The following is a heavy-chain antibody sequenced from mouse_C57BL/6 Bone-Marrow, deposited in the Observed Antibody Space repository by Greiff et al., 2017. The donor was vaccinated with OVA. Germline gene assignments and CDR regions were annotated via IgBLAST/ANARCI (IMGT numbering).Heavy chain of an antibody. CDR3: ARRYYYGSSYEGGAMDY. D-gene: IGHD1-1*01. V-gene: IGHV1-64*01. J-gene: IGHJ4*01. CDR2: IHPNSGST. CDR1: GYTFTSYW. Sequence: QVQLKQPGAELVKPGASVKLSCKASGYTFTSYWMHWVKQRPGQGLEWIGMIHPNSGSTNYNEKFKSKATLTVDKSSSTAYMQLSSLTSEDSAVYYCARRYYYGSSYEGGAMDYWGQGTSVTVSS.